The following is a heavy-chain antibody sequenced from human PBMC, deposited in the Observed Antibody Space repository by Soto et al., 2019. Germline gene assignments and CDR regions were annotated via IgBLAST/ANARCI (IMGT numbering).Heavy chain of an antibody. CDR1: GGSISSYY. V-gene: IGHV4-59*01. J-gene: IGHJ6*02. CDR3: ARMIRSYYYGVDV. Sequence: SETLSLTCTVSGGSISSYYWSWIRQPPGKGLEWIGHIHYSGSTNCNPSLESRVTISVDTSKNQLSLNLSSVTAADTAVYYCARMIRSYYYGVDVWGQGTTVTVSS. D-gene: IGHD3-22*01. CDR2: IHYSGST.